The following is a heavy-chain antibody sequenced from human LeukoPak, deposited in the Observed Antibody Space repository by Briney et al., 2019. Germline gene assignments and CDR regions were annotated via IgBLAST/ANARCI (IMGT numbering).Heavy chain of an antibody. Sequence: PGGSLRLSCAGSGFTFSNYAMIWVRQVPGKGLEWVSAVGGRGTNTFYADSVKGRFTISRDNSKNTLYLQMNSLRAEDTAVYYCAKEGGDTAMVYFDYWGQGTLVTVSS. D-gene: IGHD5-18*01. V-gene: IGHV3-23*01. J-gene: IGHJ4*02. CDR2: VGGRGTNT. CDR3: AKEGGDTAMVYFDY. CDR1: GFTFSNYA.